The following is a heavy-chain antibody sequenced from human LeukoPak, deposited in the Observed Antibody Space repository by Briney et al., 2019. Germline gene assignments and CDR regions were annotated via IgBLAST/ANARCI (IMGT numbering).Heavy chain of an antibody. D-gene: IGHD6-19*01. J-gene: IGHJ4*02. Sequence: PGGSLRLSCAASGFTFSNYWMHWVRQAPGEGLMWVSRINSDGSRTTYADSVKGRFTISRDNAKNTLYLQMNSLRAEDTALYYCARDVSGWSFDYRGQATLVAVSS. CDR2: INSDGSRT. CDR3: ARDVSGWSFDY. CDR1: GFTFSNYW. V-gene: IGHV3-74*01.